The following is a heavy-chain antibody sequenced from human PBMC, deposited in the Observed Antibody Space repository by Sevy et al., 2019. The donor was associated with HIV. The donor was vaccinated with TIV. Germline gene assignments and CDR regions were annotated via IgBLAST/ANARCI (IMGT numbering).Heavy chain of an antibody. V-gene: IGHV3-7*01. Sequence: GGSLRLSCAASGFNIRIYWMLWVRQAPGKGLEWVANIKEDGSMKYYLESVKGRFTISRDNAENSVFLQMNSLRVEDTAVYYCVRALFKADSLWGQGTLVTVSS. D-gene: IGHD2-21*01. J-gene: IGHJ4*02. CDR1: GFNIRIYW. CDR2: IKEDGSMK. CDR3: VRALFKADSL.